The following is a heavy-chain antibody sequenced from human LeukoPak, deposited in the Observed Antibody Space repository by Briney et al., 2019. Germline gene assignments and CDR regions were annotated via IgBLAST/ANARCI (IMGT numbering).Heavy chain of an antibody. V-gene: IGHV1-3*01. Sequence: ASLKVSCKASGQTFTSHAMHWVRQAPGQRLEWIVRINAGNGNTKYSQKFQGRVTITRDTSASTAYMELSSLRSEDTAVYYCARAWRSGYSSSWYYYYGMDVWGQGTTVTVSS. D-gene: IGHD6-13*01. CDR3: ARAWRSGYSSSWYYYYGMDV. J-gene: IGHJ6*02. CDR1: GQTFTSHA. CDR2: INAGNGNT.